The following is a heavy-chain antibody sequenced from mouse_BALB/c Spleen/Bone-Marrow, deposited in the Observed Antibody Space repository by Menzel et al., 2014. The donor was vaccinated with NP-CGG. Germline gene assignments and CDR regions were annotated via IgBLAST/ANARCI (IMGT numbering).Heavy chain of an antibody. Sequence: QVQLQQSGAELVMPGASVKMSCKASGYTFTDYWMHWVKQRPGQGLEWIGAIDTSDSYTSYNQKFKGKATLTVDESSSTAYMQLSSLTSEDSAVHYCARGTGWYFDVWGAGTTVTVSS. CDR2: IDTSDSYT. J-gene: IGHJ1*01. D-gene: IGHD4-1*01. CDR3: ARGTGWYFDV. V-gene: IGHV1-69*01. CDR1: GYTFTDYW.